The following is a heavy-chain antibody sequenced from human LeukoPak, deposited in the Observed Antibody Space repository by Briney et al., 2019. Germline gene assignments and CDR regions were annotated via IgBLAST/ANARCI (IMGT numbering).Heavy chain of an antibody. CDR2: IRGDASRL. Sequence: GGSLRLSCAASGFTFSSYAMHWVRQAPGKGLEWVANIRGDASRLYYVDSVKGRFTISRDNAKNSLYLQMNSLRAEDTAVYYCARDVVAAAGLFNYWGQGTLVTVSS. CDR3: ARDVVAAAGLFNY. CDR1: GFTFSSYA. V-gene: IGHV3-7*01. J-gene: IGHJ4*02. D-gene: IGHD6-13*01.